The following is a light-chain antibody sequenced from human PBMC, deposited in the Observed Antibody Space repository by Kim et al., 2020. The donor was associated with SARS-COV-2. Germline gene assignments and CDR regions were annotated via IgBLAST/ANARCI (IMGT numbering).Light chain of an antibody. CDR1: QGIGTN. J-gene: IGKJ3*01. V-gene: IGKV3-15*01. CDR2: DSS. Sequence: SPGERATLSCRASQGIGTNLAWYQQKPGQAPRLLIYDSSNRATDIPARFSGSGSGTQFTLTISSLQSEDAVIYYCQHYNTWPPGTFGPGTKVDIK. CDR3: QHYNTWPPGT.